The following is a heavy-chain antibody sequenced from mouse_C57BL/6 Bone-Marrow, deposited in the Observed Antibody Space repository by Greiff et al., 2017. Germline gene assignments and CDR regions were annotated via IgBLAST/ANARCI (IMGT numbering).Heavy chain of an antibody. CDR2: IDPANGDT. J-gene: IGHJ2*01. Sequence: EVQLQQSVAELVRPGASVKLSCTASGFNIKNTYMHWVKQRPEQGLAWIGRIDPANGDTKYAPKFQGKATITADTSSNTAYLQLSSLTSEDTAVYTCARDRYNDYDGDYWGQGTTLTVSS. D-gene: IGHD2-4*01. CDR3: ARDRYNDYDGDY. CDR1: GFNIKNTY. V-gene: IGHV14-3*01.